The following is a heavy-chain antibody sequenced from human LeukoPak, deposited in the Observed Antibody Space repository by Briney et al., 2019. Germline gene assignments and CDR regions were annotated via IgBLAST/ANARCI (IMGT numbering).Heavy chain of an antibody. D-gene: IGHD4-23*01. CDR1: AFTFSTNS. CDR3: AKDLTTVATPYYYYYMDV. Sequence: GGSLRLSCAASAFTFSTNSMNWVRQAPGKGLEWVSSLGISSSHTFYADSVKGRFTISRENAEKSVYLQMNSLRAEDTAVYYCAKDLTTVATPYYYYYMDVWGKGTTVTVSS. J-gene: IGHJ6*03. V-gene: IGHV3-21*01. CDR2: LGISSSHT.